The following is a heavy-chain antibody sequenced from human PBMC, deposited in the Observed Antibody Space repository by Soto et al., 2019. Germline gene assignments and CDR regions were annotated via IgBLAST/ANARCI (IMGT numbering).Heavy chain of an antibody. J-gene: IGHJ6*02. CDR1: GFTLSSYW. Sequence: EVQLVESGGGLVQPGGSLRLSCAASGFTLSSYWMHWVRQAPGKGLVWVSRISREGSSTAYADSVKGRFTISRDNAKNTLNLQMNSLRAEDTAVYYCTRGQAGPYVMDVWGQGPTVTVSS. V-gene: IGHV3-74*01. CDR2: ISREGSST. CDR3: TRGQAGPYVMDV.